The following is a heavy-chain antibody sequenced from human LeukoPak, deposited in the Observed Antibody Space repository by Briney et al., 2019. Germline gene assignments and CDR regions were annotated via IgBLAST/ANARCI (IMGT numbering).Heavy chain of an antibody. J-gene: IGHJ4*02. Sequence: GGSLRLSCAASGFTFSSYGMHWVRQAPGKGLEWVAVISYDGSNKYYADSVKGRFTISRDNSKNTLYLQMNSLRAEDTAVYYCAKGPSSYGYSNPDYWGQGTLVTVSS. CDR1: GFTFSSYG. CDR2: ISYDGSNK. CDR3: AKGPSSYGYSNPDY. D-gene: IGHD5-18*01. V-gene: IGHV3-30*18.